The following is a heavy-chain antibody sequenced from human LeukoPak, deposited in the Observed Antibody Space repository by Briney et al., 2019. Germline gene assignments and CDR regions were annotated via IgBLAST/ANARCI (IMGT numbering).Heavy chain of an antibody. CDR1: GFTFDDYG. CDR3: ARAVASIVVVPAATLNAFDI. CDR2: INWNGGST. J-gene: IGHJ3*02. V-gene: IGHV3-20*04. Sequence: GGSLRLSCAASGFTFDDYGMSWVRQAPGKGLDWVSGINWNGGSTGYADSVKGRFTISRDNAKNSLYLQMNSLRAEDTALYYCARAVASIVVVPAATLNAFDIWGQGTMVTVSS. D-gene: IGHD2-2*01.